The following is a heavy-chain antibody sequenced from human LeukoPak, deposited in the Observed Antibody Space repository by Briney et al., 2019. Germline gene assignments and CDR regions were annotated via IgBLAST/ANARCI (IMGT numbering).Heavy chain of an antibody. Sequence: SVKVSCKASGGTFSSYAISWVRQAPGQGLEWMGGIIPIFGTANYAQKFQGRVTITADESTSTAYMELSSLRSEDTAVYYCASSTYYYYYYMDVWGKGTTVTVSS. CDR3: ASSTYYYYYYMDV. CDR1: GGTFSSYA. V-gene: IGHV1-69*13. D-gene: IGHD6-13*01. J-gene: IGHJ6*03. CDR2: IIPIFGTA.